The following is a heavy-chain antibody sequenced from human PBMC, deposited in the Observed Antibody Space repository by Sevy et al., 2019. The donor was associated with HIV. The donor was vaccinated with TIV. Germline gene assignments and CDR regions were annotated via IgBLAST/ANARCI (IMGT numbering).Heavy chain of an antibody. J-gene: IGHJ6*03. D-gene: IGHD3-10*01. V-gene: IGHV3-23*01. CDR1: GFTFSSYA. Sequence: GGSLRLSCAASGFTFSSYAMSWVRQAPGKGLEWVSAISGSGGSTYYADSVKGRFTISRDNSKNTLYMQMNSLRAEDTAVYYCAKNVGSGSYPDYYYYYYMDVWGKGTTVTVSS. CDR2: ISGSGGST. CDR3: AKNVGSGSYPDYYYYYYMDV.